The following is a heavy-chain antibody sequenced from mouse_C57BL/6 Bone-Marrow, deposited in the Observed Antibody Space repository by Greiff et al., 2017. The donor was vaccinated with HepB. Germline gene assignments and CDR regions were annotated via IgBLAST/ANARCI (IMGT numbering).Heavy chain of an antibody. CDR2: IYPRSGNT. D-gene: IGHD2-5*01. J-gene: IGHJ3*01. Sequence: QVHVKQSGAELARPGASVKLSCKASGYTFTSYGISWVKQRTGQGLEWIGEIYPRSGNTYYNEKFKGKATLTADKSSSTAYMELRSLTSEDSAVYFCARHYSNSWFAYWGQGTLVTVSA. V-gene: IGHV1-81*01. CDR3: ARHYSNSWFAY. CDR1: GYTFTSYG.